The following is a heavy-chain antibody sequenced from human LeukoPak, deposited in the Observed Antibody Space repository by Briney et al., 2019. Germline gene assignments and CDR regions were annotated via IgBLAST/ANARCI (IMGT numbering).Heavy chain of an antibody. Sequence: PGGSLRLSCAASGFTFDDYGMSWVRQAPGKGVEWVSGINWNGGSPGYADSVKGGFPISRDNAKNCLSLQRNLRRAEAAALYSCARDGSGSHYPYYFDYWGQGTLLTVS. CDR2: INWNGGSP. D-gene: IGHD1-26*01. CDR1: GFTFDDYG. J-gene: IGHJ4*02. CDR3: ARDGSGSHYPYYFDY. V-gene: IGHV3-20*04.